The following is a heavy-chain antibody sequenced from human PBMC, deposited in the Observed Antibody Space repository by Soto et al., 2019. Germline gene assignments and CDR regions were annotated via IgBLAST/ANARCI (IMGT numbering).Heavy chain of an antibody. CDR2: MNPNSGNT. CDR3: ARGRIVAIGSGAYGMDV. V-gene: IGHV1-8*01. J-gene: IGHJ6*02. Sequence: HGLEWMGWMNPNSGNTGYAQKFQGRVTMTRNTSISTAYMELSSLRSEDTAVYYCARGRIVAIGSGAYGMDVWGQGTTVTASS. D-gene: IGHD5-12*01.